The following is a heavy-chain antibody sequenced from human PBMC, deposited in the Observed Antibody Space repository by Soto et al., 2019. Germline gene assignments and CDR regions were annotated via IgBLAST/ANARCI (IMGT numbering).Heavy chain of an antibody. CDR1: GFTFSSYA. J-gene: IGHJ3*02. V-gene: IGHV3-30-3*01. Sequence: PGGSLRLSCAASGFTFSSYAMHWVRQAPGKGLEWVAVISYDGSNKYYADSVKGRFTISRDNSKNTLYLQMNSLRAEDTAVYYCAKDFGYNYGYDAFHIWGQGTMVTVSS. CDR3: AKDFGYNYGYDAFHI. CDR2: ISYDGSNK. D-gene: IGHD5-18*01.